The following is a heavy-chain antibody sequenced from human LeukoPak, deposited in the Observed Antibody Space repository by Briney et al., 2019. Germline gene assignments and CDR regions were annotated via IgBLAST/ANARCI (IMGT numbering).Heavy chain of an antibody. V-gene: IGHV4-38-2*01. CDR2: IYHNRIT. D-gene: IGHD1-1*01. CDR1: AYSVNSGLF. Sequence: SETLSLTCAVSAYSVNSGLFWGWIRQPPGKGLEWIATIYHNRITHYNTSLKSRVTISVDTSTNQFSLKMSAMTAADTAVYYCARGVALSDHGIIDSWGQGTLATVSS. CDR3: ARGVALSDHGIIDS. J-gene: IGHJ4*02.